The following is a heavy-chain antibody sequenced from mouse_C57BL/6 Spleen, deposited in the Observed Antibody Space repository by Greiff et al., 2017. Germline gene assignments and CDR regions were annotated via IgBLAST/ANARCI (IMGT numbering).Heavy chain of an antibody. CDR3: ARRNTIRGYAMDY. CDR1: GYTFTSYW. Sequence: QVQLKQPGAELVKPGASVQMSCKASGYTFTSYWITWVKQRPGQGLEWIGDIYPGSGSTNYNEKFKSKATLTVDTSSSTAYMQLSSLTSEDSAVYYCARRNTIRGYAMDYWGQGTSVTVSS. J-gene: IGHJ4*01. CDR2: IYPGSGST. D-gene: IGHD5-1-1*01. V-gene: IGHV1-55*01.